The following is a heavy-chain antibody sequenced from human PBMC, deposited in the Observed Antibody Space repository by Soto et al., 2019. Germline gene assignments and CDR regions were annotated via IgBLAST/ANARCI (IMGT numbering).Heavy chain of an antibody. CDR3: ARGSLGPDY. D-gene: IGHD1-26*01. CDR2: IFPTGNT. J-gene: IGHJ4*02. Sequence: PSETLSLTCTVSSASLSNYYWSWIRQPAGKGLEWIGRIFPTGNTDYNPSLRSRVTMSVDTSKNQFSLKLNSVTAADTAVYYCARGSLGPDYWGPGTLVTV. V-gene: IGHV4-4*07. CDR1: SASLSNYY.